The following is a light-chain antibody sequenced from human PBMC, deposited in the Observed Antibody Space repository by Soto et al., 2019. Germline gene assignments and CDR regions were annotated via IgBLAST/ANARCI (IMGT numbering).Light chain of an antibody. CDR2: VAS. CDR1: QDIGTW. CDR3: QQADSFPFT. Sequence: DIQLTQSPSSVSASVGDRVTITCRASQDIGTWLAWYQQKPGKAPKLLIYVASNLQSGVPSRFSGAGSGTDFNLTIPSLQPEDFATYHCQQADSFPFTFGHGTKVDFK. J-gene: IGKJ3*01. V-gene: IGKV1-12*01.